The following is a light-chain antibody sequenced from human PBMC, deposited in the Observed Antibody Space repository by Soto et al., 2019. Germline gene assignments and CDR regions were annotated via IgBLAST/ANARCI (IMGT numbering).Light chain of an antibody. CDR3: SSYRAGTTYV. CDR2: EVT. CDR1: SLDIGDYDY. Sequence: QSALTQPASVSGSPGQSITISCSGTSLDIGDYDYVSWYQQHPGKAPKLMIYEVTNRPSGVSNRFSGSKSGNSASLTISGLQAEDEAEYYCSSYRAGTTYVFGTGTNVTVL. J-gene: IGLJ1*01. V-gene: IGLV2-14*01.